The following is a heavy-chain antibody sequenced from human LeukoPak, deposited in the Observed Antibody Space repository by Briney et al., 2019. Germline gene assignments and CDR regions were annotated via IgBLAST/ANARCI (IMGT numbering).Heavy chain of an antibody. J-gene: IGHJ5*02. CDR1: GFSLSGYW. D-gene: IGHD2-15*01. Sequence: GGSLRLSCVASGFSLSGYWMYRVRQAPGKDFIYISRNNGDGSTTNYADVVKGRFTMSRDNVKNTLYLQMNSLRVEDTAVYYCARDPRNVGLAPWGQGTLVTVSS. CDR3: ARDPRNVGLAP. CDR2: NNGDGSTT. V-gene: IGHV3-74*01.